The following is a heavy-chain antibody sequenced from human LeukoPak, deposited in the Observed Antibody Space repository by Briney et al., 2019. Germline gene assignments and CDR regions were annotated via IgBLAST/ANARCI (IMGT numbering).Heavy chain of an antibody. D-gene: IGHD2-15*01. J-gene: IGHJ5*02. V-gene: IGHV1-18*01. CDR3: ARVVGSMEYNWFDP. CDR1: GYTFTSYG. Sequence: ASVKVSCKASGYTFTSYGTSWVRQAPGQGLEWMGWISSYNGNTNYAQKLQGRVTMTTDTSTSTAYMELRSLRSDDTAVYYCARVVGSMEYNWFDPWGQGTLVTVSS. CDR2: ISSYNGNT.